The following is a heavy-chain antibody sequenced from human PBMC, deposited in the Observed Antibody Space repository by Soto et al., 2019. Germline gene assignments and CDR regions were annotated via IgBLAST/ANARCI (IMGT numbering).Heavy chain of an antibody. J-gene: IGHJ6*02. CDR3: ARGAKYIHYYGMDV. Sequence: QVQLVESGGGVVQPGRSLRLSCAASGFTFSSYAMHWVRQAPGKGLEWVAVISYDGSNKYYADSVKGRFTISRDNXXNTLYLQMNSLRAEDTAVYYCARGAKYIHYYGMDVWGQGTTVTVSS. V-gene: IGHV3-30-3*01. CDR1: GFTFSSYA. D-gene: IGHD1-1*01. CDR2: ISYDGSNK.